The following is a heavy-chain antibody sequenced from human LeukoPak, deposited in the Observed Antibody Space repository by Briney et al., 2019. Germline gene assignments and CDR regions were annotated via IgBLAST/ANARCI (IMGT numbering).Heavy chain of an antibody. D-gene: IGHD2-2*01. CDR1: GFTFSSYG. V-gene: IGHV3-30*18. CDR3: ANRRCTSNSCYLEY. Sequence: GGSLRLSCAASGFTFSSYGMHWVRQAPGKGLEWVAVISYDGSNKYYADSVKGRFTISRDNSKNTLYLQMNSLRAEDTAIYYCANRRCTSNSCYLEYWGQGTLVTVSS. J-gene: IGHJ4*02. CDR2: ISYDGSNK.